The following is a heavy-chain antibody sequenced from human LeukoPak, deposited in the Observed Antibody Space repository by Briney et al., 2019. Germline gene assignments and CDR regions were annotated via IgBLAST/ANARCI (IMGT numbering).Heavy chain of an antibody. Sequence: SETLSLTCAVYGGSFSGYYWSWIRQPPGKGLEWIGEINHSGSTNYNPSLKSRVTISVDTSKNQFSLKLSSVTAADTAVYYCARRVYYYGSGSYYNWFDPWGQGTLVTVSS. D-gene: IGHD3-10*01. V-gene: IGHV4-34*01. CDR1: GGSFSGYY. CDR3: ARRVYYYGSGSYYNWFDP. J-gene: IGHJ5*02. CDR2: INHSGST.